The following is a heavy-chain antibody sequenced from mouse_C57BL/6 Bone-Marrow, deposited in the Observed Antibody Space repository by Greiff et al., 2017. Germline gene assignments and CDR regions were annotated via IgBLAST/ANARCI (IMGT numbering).Heavy chain of an antibody. J-gene: IGHJ1*03. Sequence: EVMLVESGGDLVKPGGSLKLSCAASGFTFSSYGMSWVRQTPDKRLEWVATISSGGSYTYYPDSVKGRFTISRDNAKNTLYLQMSSLKSEDTAMYYCARRYYYGSSVGYFDVWGTGTTVTVSS. D-gene: IGHD1-1*01. CDR3: ARRYYYGSSVGYFDV. V-gene: IGHV5-6*02. CDR1: GFTFSSYG. CDR2: ISSGGSYT.